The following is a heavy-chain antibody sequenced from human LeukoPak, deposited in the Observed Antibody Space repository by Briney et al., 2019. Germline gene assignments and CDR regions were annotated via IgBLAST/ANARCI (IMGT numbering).Heavy chain of an antibody. CDR1: GFTFSSYA. CDR2: TSGSGGST. CDR3: AKVADYGDYFDY. Sequence: GGSLRLSCAPSGFTFSSYAMNWVRQAPGKGLEWVSATSGSGGSTYYADSVKGRFTISRDNSKNTLYLQMNSLRAEDTAVYYCAKVADYGDYFDYWGQGTLVTVSS. V-gene: IGHV3-23*01. D-gene: IGHD4-17*01. J-gene: IGHJ4*02.